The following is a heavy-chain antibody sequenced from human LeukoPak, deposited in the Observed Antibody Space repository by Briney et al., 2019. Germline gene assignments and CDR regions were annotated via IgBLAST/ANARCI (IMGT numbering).Heavy chain of an antibody. Sequence: GASVKVSCKASGYTFTGYYMHWVRQAPGQGLEWMGWINPNSGGTSYAQKFQGRVTMTRDTSTSTVYMELSSLRSEDTAVYYCARDSSGWAFDYWGQGTLVTVPS. CDR3: ARDSSGWAFDY. V-gene: IGHV1-2*02. D-gene: IGHD6-19*01. CDR2: INPNSGGT. J-gene: IGHJ4*02. CDR1: GYTFTGYY.